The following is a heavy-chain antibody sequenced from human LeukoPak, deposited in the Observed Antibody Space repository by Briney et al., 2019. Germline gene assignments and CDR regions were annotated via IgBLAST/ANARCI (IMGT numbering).Heavy chain of an antibody. D-gene: IGHD3-22*01. CDR3: AKLGQYYYDSSPFDY. J-gene: IGHJ4*02. Sequence: PGGSLRLSCAASGFTFSSYAMSWVRQAPGKGLEWVSAISGSGGSTYYADSVKGRFTISRDNSKNTLYLQMNSLRAEDTAVYYCAKLGQYYYDSSPFDYWGQGTLVTVSS. CDR1: GFTFSSYA. V-gene: IGHV3-23*01. CDR2: ISGSGGST.